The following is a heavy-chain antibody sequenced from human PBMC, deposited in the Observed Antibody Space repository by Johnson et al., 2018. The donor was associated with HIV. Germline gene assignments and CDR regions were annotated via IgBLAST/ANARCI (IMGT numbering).Heavy chain of an antibody. D-gene: IGHD6-6*01. V-gene: IGHV3-20*04. CDR3: ATLKGPRLHIAARRPDAFDS. Sequence: VQLVESGGGVVRPGGSLRLSCAASGFTFDDYGMSWVRQAPGKGLEWVSGINWNGGSTGYADSVKGRFTISRDNAKNSLYLQMNSLRAEDTAVYYCATLKGPRLHIAARRPDAFDSWGQGTMVTVSS. J-gene: IGHJ3*02. CDR1: GFTFDDYG. CDR2: INWNGGST.